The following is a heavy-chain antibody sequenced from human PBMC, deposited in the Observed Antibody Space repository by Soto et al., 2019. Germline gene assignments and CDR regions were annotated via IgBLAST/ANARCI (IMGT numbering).Heavy chain of an antibody. CDR3: ASAWGPSYYYGMDV. CDR2: IIPIFGTA. D-gene: IGHD3-16*01. J-gene: IGHJ6*02. V-gene: IGHV1-69*12. Sequence: QVQLVQSGAEVKKPGSSVKVSCKASGGTFSSYAISCVRQAPGQGLEWMGGIIPIFGTADYAQKFQGRVAIPADASTSTAYMELSSLRSEDTAVYYCASAWGPSYYYGMDVWGQGTTVTVSS. CDR1: GGTFSSYA.